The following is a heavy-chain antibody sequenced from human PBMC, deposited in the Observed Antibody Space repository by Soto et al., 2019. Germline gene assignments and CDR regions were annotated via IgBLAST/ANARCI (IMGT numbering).Heavy chain of an antibody. Sequence: ASVKVSCKASGYTFTSYDINWVRQATGQGLEWMGWINPNSGNTGYAQKFQGRVTMTRNTSISTAYMELSSLRSEDTAVYYCARGYCSGGSCYDAFDIRGQGTMVTVS. CDR3: ARGYCSGGSCYDAFDI. D-gene: IGHD2-15*01. J-gene: IGHJ3*02. V-gene: IGHV1-8*01. CDR1: GYTFTSYD. CDR2: INPNSGNT.